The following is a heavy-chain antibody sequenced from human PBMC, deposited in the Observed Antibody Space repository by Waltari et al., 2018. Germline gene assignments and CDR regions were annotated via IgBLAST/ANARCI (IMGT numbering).Heavy chain of an antibody. CDR2: ISGRCGIT. CDR1: GFTFSSYA. Sequence: EVQLLESGGGLVQPGGSLRLSCAASGFTFSSYAMSWVRQAPGKGLEWVSAISGRCGITDYADSVKVRFTISRDNSKNTLYLQMNSLRAEDTAVYYCAKTRGFIVATMGKGFGRFDPWGQGTLVTVSS. V-gene: IGHV3-23*01. CDR3: AKTRGFIVATMGKGFGRFDP. J-gene: IGHJ5*02. D-gene: IGHD5-12*01.